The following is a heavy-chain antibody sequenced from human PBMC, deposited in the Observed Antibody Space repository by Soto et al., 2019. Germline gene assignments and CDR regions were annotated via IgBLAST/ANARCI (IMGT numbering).Heavy chain of an antibody. J-gene: IGHJ6*02. Sequence: PSETLSLTCTVSGGSISSSSYYWGWIRQPPGKGLEWIAYIYYSGSTNYNPSLKSRATISVDTSKSQVSLTLTSMTAADAALYYCARSPNYYYYGFDVWGQGTAVTVYS. CDR1: GGSISSSSYY. V-gene: IGHV4-61*05. D-gene: IGHD3-10*01. CDR3: ARSPNYYYYGFDV. CDR2: IYYSGST.